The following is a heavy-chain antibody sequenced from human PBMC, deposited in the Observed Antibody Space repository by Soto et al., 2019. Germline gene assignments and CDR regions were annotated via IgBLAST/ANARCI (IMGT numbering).Heavy chain of an antibody. D-gene: IGHD6-25*01. V-gene: IGHV1-3*01. Sequence: QVQLVQSGAEVKKPGASVKVSCKASGYTFTSYAMHWVRQAPGQRLEWMGWINAGNGNTKYSQKCQGRVTITRDTSASTAYMELSSLRSEDTAVYYCARPPGYSSERGDYWGQGTLVTVSS. CDR2: INAGNGNT. CDR1: GYTFTSYA. CDR3: ARPPGYSSERGDY. J-gene: IGHJ4*02.